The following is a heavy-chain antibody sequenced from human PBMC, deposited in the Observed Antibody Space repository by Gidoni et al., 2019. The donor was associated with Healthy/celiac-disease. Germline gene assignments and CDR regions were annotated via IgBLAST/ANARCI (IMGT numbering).Heavy chain of an antibody. Sequence: QVQLVQSGAEVKKPGSSVKVSCKASGGTFSRYAISWVRQAPGPGLEWMGGIIPIFGTANYAQKFQGRVTITADESTSTAYMELSSLRSEDTAVYYCARSYCSSTSCFQYYFDYWGQGTLVTVSS. CDR3: ARSYCSSTSCFQYYFDY. D-gene: IGHD2-2*01. CDR2: IIPIFGTA. V-gene: IGHV1-69*01. CDR1: GGTFSRYA. J-gene: IGHJ4*02.